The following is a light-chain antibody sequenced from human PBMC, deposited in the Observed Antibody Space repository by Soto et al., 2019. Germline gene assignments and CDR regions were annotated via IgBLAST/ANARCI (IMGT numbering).Light chain of an antibody. CDR1: QSVSSSY. CDR2: GAS. J-gene: IGKJ1*01. CDR3: QQYGSSPRT. Sequence: EKLLTQCPGTLSLSPGERATLSCRARQSVSSSYLAWYQQKPGQAPRLLIYGASSRATGIPDRFSGSGSGTDVTLTISRLEPEEFAVYYCQQYGSSPRTFGQGTKVDIK. V-gene: IGKV3-20*01.